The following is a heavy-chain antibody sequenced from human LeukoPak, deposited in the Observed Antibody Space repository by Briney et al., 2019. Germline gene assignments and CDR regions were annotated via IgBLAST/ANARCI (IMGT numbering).Heavy chain of an antibody. CDR1: GFTFSSYA. Sequence: PGGSLRLSCAASGFTFSSYAMSWVRQAPGKGLEWVSAISGSGGSTYYADSVKGRFTISRDNSKNTLYLQMNSLRAEDTAVYYCARGDFHSYYGSGSYNYWGQGTLVTVSS. D-gene: IGHD3-10*01. CDR2: ISGSGGST. J-gene: IGHJ4*02. V-gene: IGHV3-23*01. CDR3: ARGDFHSYYGSGSYNY.